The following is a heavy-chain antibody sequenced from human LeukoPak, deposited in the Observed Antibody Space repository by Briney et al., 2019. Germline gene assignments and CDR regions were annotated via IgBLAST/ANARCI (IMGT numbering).Heavy chain of an antibody. CDR2: ISGSGDNT. Sequence: GGSLRLSCAASGFTFSNYAMSWVRQAPGKGLEWVSAISGSGDNTYYADSVKGRFTVSRHNSKNTLYVQMKSLRAEDTAVYYCAELGITMIGGVWGKGTTVTISS. D-gene: IGHD3-10*02. V-gene: IGHV3-23*01. CDR1: GFTFSNYA. CDR3: AELGITMIGGV. J-gene: IGHJ6*04.